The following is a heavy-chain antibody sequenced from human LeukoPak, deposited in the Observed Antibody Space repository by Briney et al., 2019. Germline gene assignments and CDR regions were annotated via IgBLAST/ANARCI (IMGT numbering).Heavy chain of an antibody. J-gene: IGHJ5*02. CDR1: GFILNSNH. Sequence: PGGSLRLSCTASGFILNSNHMNWVRQAPGKGLEWVSVIYTGGSTFYADSVKGRFTISRDTSKNTLYLQMNSLRAEDTAVYYCTLVPPNPWGQGTLVTVSP. CDR2: IYTGGST. CDR3: TLVPPNP. D-gene: IGHD2-2*01. V-gene: IGHV3-53*01.